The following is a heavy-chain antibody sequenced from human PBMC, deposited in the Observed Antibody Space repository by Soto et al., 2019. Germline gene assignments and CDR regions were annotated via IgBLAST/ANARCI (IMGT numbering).Heavy chain of an antibody. CDR3: AKHKRFVEWLSQAAFEI. J-gene: IGHJ3*02. D-gene: IGHD3-3*01. V-gene: IGHV3-23*01. Sequence: EVQLLESGGGLVQPGGSLRLSCAASGFTFSSYAMSWVRQAPGKGLEWVSAISGSGGSTYYSDSVKGRFTISRDNSKNTLYLQMNSLRAEDTAVYYCAKHKRFVEWLSQAAFEIWGQGTMVTVSS. CDR1: GFTFSSYA. CDR2: ISGSGGST.